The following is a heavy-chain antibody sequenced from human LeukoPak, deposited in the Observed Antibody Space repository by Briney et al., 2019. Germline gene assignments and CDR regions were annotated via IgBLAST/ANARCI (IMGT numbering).Heavy chain of an antibody. CDR3: ARDAYMDSEYFQH. V-gene: IGHV1-18*01. Sequence: ASVKVSCKASGYTFTSYGISWVRQAPGQGREWMGWISANNGNTNYAQKLQGRVTMTTDTSTSTAYMDLRSLRSDDTAVYYCARDAYMDSEYFQHWGQGTLVTVSS. J-gene: IGHJ1*01. D-gene: IGHD2-21*01. CDR1: GYTFTSYG. CDR2: ISANNGNT.